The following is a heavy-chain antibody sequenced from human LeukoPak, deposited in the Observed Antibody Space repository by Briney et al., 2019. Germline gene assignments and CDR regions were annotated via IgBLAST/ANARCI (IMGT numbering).Heavy chain of an antibody. CDR1: GGSVNGYY. Sequence: SETLSLTCAVYGGSVNGYYWSWIRQPPGKALEWIGEIKHDGSTKYNSSLKSRVTISIDTSKNQFSLKLSSVTAADTAVYYCAKDLRLDYWGQGTLVTVSS. V-gene: IGHV4-34*01. J-gene: IGHJ4*02. CDR2: IKHDGST. CDR3: AKDLRLDY.